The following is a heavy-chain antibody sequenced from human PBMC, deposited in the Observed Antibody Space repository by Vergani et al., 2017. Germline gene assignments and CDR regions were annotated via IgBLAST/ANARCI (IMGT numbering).Heavy chain of an antibody. Sequence: QVQLVQSGAEVKKPGASVKVSCKASGYTFTGYYMHWVRQAPGQGLEWMGWINPNSGGTNYAQKFQGRVTMTRDTSISTAYMKLSRLRSDDTAVYYCARDLMMSPSPIMTIFGVPPQYYYYGMDVWGQGTTVTVSS. CDR3: ARDLMMSPSPIMTIFGVPPQYYYYGMDV. V-gene: IGHV1-2*02. D-gene: IGHD3-3*01. CDR1: GYTFTGYY. CDR2: INPNSGGT. J-gene: IGHJ6*02.